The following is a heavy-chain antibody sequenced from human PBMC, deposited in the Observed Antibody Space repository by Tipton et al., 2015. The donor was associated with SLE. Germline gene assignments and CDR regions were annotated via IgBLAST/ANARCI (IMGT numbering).Heavy chain of an antibody. V-gene: IGHV4-59*01. CDR1: GGSISDYY. Sequence: TLSLTCTVSGGSISDYYWTWIRQPPGKGLEWIGYIFYSGGTNYNPSLKSRVTISGDTSKNQFSLRLSSVTAADTAVYYCAKADGVVGGQVPYWYFDLWGRGTLVTVSS. CDR3: AKADGVVGGQVPYWYFDL. D-gene: IGHD2-21*01. J-gene: IGHJ2*01. CDR2: IFYSGGT.